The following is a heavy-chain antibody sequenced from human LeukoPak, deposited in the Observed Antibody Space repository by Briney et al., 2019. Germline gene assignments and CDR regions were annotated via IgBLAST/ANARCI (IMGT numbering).Heavy chain of an antibody. CDR3: ARKYYYGSGSYLIGGYFGY. D-gene: IGHD3-10*01. J-gene: IGHJ4*02. CDR2: IYHSGST. V-gene: IGHV4-4*02. Sequence: VSQPPRKGLEWIGDIYHSGSTNYNPSLKSRVTISVDKSKNQFSLKLSSVTAADTAVYYCARKYYYGSGSYLIGGYFGYWGQGTLVTVSS.